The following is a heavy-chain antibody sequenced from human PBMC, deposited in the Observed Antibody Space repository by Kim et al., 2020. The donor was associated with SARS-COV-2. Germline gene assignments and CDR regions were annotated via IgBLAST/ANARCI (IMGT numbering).Heavy chain of an antibody. J-gene: IGHJ4*02. Sequence: SETLSLTCTVSGGSISTNNLYWGWIRQPPGKGLEWIATISYSGSTHYNPSLKSRVTISVDASKSQFSLNLSSVTAADTALYFCARGGIGRFSELPEHYHDQWGQGTLVTVSS. CDR3: ARGGIGRFSELPEHYHDQ. CDR1: GGSISTNNLY. V-gene: IGHV4-39*07. CDR2: ISYSGST. D-gene: IGHD3-10*01.